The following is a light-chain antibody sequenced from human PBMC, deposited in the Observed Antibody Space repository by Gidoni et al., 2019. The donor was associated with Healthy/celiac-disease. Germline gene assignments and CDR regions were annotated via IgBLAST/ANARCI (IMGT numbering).Light chain of an antibody. Sequence: DIQMTQSPSSLSASVGDRVNITCQASQDISNYLNWYQQKPGKAPKLLIYDASNLETGVPSRCSGSGSGTDFTFTISSLQPEDIATYYCQQYDNLFGPGTKVDIK. CDR3: QQYDNL. CDR1: QDISNY. J-gene: IGKJ3*01. CDR2: DAS. V-gene: IGKV1-33*01.